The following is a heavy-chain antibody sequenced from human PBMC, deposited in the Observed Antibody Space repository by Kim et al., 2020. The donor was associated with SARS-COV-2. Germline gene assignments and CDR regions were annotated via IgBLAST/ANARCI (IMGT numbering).Heavy chain of an antibody. D-gene: IGHD6-19*01. V-gene: IGHV4-34*01. CDR3: ARDRTKVAGDAFDI. J-gene: IGHJ3*02. Sequence: NPSLKSRVTISVDTSKNQFSLKLSSVPAADTAVYYCARDRTKVAGDAFDIWGQGTMVTVSS.